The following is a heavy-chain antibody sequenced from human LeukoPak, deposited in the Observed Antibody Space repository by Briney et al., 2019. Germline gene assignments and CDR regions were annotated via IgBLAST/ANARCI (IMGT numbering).Heavy chain of an antibody. CDR2: IFGSGGSA. V-gene: IGHV3-23*01. D-gene: IGHD6-19*01. CDR3: GKTTTGYSSGRYPGWPVDY. Sequence: GGSLRLSCAASGFTFNSYAMYWVRQAPGRGLEWVSGIFGSGGSAHYADSVKGRFTISRDNSKNTVYLQMDSLRVEDTAVYYCGKTTTGYSSGRYPGWPVDYWGQGTLVTVSS. J-gene: IGHJ4*02. CDR1: GFTFNSYA.